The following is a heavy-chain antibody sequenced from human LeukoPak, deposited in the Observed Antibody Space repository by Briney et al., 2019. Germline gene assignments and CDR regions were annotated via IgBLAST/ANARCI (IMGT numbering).Heavy chain of an antibody. CDR2: IYYSGST. CDR1: GASIRSYY. CDR3: ARESNYGDYSDY. V-gene: IGHV4-59*01. J-gene: IGHJ4*02. D-gene: IGHD4-17*01. Sequence: PSETLSLTCTVSGASIRSYYWSWIRQPPGKGLEWIGYIYYSGSTNYNPSLKSRVTISVDTSKNQFSLKLSSVTAADTAVYYCARESNYGDYSDYWGQGTLVTVSS.